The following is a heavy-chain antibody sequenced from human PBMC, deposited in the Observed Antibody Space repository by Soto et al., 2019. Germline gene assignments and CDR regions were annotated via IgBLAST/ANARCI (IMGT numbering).Heavy chain of an antibody. D-gene: IGHD3-3*01. CDR2: IYWDDAK. V-gene: IGHV2-5*02. CDR3: AHRVLRTVFGLVTTTAIYFDS. J-gene: IGHJ4*02. CDR1: GFSLTTSGVG. Sequence: QITLNESGPTQVKPRQTLTLTCTFSGFSLTTSGVGVGWIRQSPGKAPEWLALIYWDDAKRYSPSLTSRLTHTKDTSKNRVVLTMAALDPADTATYYCAHRVLRTVFGLVTTTAIYFDSWGQGTPVAVSS.